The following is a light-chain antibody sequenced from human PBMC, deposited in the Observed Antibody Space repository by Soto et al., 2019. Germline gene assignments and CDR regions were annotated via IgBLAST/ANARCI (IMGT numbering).Light chain of an antibody. V-gene: IGLV2-14*03. J-gene: IGLJ1*01. Sequence: QSALTQPASVSGSPGQSIAISCTGTSSDVGAFNYVSWYHQHPGKAPKFMIFDVSSRPSGVSDRFSGSESGNTASLTISGLQTEEEADYYCASYTPSSTYVFGTGTQLTVL. CDR3: ASYTPSSTYV. CDR2: DVS. CDR1: SSDVGAFNY.